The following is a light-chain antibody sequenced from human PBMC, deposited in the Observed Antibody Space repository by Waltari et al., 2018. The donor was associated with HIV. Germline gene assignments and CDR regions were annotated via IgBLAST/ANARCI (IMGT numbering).Light chain of an antibody. CDR3: QQTYSGPRT. V-gene: IGKV1-39*01. CDR2: AAT. J-gene: IGKJ1*01. CDR1: QRIDSY. Sequence: DIQMTQSPSSLSASVGDRVAISCRASQRIDSYLNWYQQKPGKAPKLLIYAATTLQSGVPSRFRGSGSGTQFTLTISSLQPEDFATYYCQQTYSGPRTFGQGTKVE.